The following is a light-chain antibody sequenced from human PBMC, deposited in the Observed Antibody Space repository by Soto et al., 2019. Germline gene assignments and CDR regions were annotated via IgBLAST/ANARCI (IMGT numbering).Light chain of an antibody. J-gene: IGKJ5*01. CDR3: QQYYSNPVT. CDR2: WAS. CDR1: QSVLYSSNNKNY. V-gene: IGKV4-1*01. Sequence: DIVMTQSPDSLAVSLGERATINCKSNQSVLYSSNNKNYLAWYQQKPGQPPKLLMFWASSRGSGVPDRFSGRGSGTEFTLNISRLEAEDVAVYYCQQYYSNPVTFGQGTRLEIK.